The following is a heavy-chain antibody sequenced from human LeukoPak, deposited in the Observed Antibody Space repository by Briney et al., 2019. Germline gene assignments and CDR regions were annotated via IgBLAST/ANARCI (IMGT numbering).Heavy chain of an antibody. J-gene: IGHJ4*02. CDR3: ARDDGIVGATCLF. D-gene: IGHD1-26*01. V-gene: IGHV3-21*01. CDR2: ISSSSSYI. CDR1: GFTFSSYS. Sequence: PGGSLRLSCAASGFTFSSYSMNWVRQAPGKGLEWVSSISSSSSYIYYADSVKGRFTISRDNAKNSLYLQMNSLRAEDTAVYYCARDDGIVGATCLFGGQGTLVTVSS.